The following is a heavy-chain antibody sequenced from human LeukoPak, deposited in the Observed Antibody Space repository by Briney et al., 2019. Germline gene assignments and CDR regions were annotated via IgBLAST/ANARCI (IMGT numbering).Heavy chain of an antibody. D-gene: IGHD4-23*01. V-gene: IGHV4-4*07. Sequence: SETLSLTCTVSGGSISSYYWSWIRQPAGKGLEWIGRIYTSGSTNYNPSLKSRVTMSVDTSKNQFSLKLSSVTAADTAMYSCARSTVVTGTFDYWGKGTLVTVSS. CDR1: GGSISSYY. CDR3: ARSTVVTGTFDY. CDR2: IYTSGST. J-gene: IGHJ4*02.